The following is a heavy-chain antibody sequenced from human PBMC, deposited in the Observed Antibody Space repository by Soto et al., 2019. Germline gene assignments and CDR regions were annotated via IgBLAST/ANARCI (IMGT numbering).Heavy chain of an antibody. CDR2: IYYSGST. V-gene: IGHV4-59*01. CDR1: GDSMSAYY. D-gene: IGHD2-15*01. Sequence: LSLTCTVSGDSMSAYYWSWIRQPPGKGLEWIGYIYYSGSTNYNPSLKSRVTISVDTSKKQFSLNLRSVTAADTAVYYCATLVVVAATGWFDPWGQGTLVTVSS. CDR3: ATLVVVAATGWFDP. J-gene: IGHJ5*02.